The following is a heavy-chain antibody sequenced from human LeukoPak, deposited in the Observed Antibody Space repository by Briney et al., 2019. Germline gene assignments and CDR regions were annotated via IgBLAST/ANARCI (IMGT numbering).Heavy chain of an antibody. CDR1: VGTFSSYS. CDR2: IIPIFGIA. CDR3: ARCSPHYYSYMDV. V-gene: IGHV1-69*10. Sequence: SVKVSCKHSVGTFSSYSISCVRQTPGQRLEWMGEIIPIFGIANYAQNLQGSVTTTTEKSPSTPYMELSSLREEGTAGYMSARCSPHYYSYMDVWGKGTTVTVSS. J-gene: IGHJ6*03. D-gene: IGHD2-2*01.